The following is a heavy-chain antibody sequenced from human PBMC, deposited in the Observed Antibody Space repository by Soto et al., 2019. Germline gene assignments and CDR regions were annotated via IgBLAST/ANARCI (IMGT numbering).Heavy chain of an antibody. Sequence: EVQLLESGGGLVQPGGSLRLSCAASGFTFSSYAMRWVRQAPGKGLEWVSAISGSGDSTYYADSVKGRFTTSGDNSKNTLYLQMNSLRAEDTAVYYCAIRGSGSYYDYWGQGTLVTVSS. V-gene: IGHV3-23*01. CDR3: AIRGSGSYYDY. CDR2: ISGSGDST. CDR1: GFTFSSYA. J-gene: IGHJ4*02. D-gene: IGHD1-26*01.